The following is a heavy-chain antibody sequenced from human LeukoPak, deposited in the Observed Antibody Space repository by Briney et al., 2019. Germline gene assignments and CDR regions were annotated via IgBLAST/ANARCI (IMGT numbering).Heavy chain of an antibody. J-gene: IGHJ4*02. V-gene: IGHV3-23*01. CDR2: ISGSGGST. CDR3: AKASTDFWSALYYFDY. Sequence: PGGSLRLSCAASGFTFSSYAMSWVRQAPGKGLEWVSAISGSGGSTYYADSVKGRFTISRDNSKNTLYLQMNSLRAEDTAVYYCAKASTDFWSALYYFDYWGQGTLVTVSS. D-gene: IGHD3-3*01. CDR1: GFTFSSYA.